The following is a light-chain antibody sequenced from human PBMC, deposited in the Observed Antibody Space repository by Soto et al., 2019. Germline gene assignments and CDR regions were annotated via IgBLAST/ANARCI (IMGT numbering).Light chain of an antibody. CDR2: DVS. CDR3: SSYAGSYTPYNYV. Sequence: QSVLTQPRSVSGSPGQSVTISCTGTSSDVGGYNYVSWYQQHPGKAPKLMIYDVSKRPSGVPDRFSGSKSGNTASLTISGLQAEDEADYYCSSYAGSYTPYNYVFGTGTKVTVL. J-gene: IGLJ1*01. CDR1: SSDVGGYNY. V-gene: IGLV2-11*01.